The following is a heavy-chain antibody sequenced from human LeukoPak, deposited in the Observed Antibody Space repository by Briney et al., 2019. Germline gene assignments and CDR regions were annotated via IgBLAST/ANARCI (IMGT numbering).Heavy chain of an antibody. J-gene: IGHJ4*02. CDR3: AKDCSGGSCLDY. CDR2: ISGSGGST. Sequence: GASLRLSCAASGFTFSSYAKSWVRQAPGKGLEWVSAISGSGGSTYYADSVKGRFTISRDNSKNTLYLQMNSLRAEDTAVYYCAKDCSGGSCLDYWGQGTLVTVSS. V-gene: IGHV3-23*01. D-gene: IGHD2-15*01. CDR1: GFTFSSYA.